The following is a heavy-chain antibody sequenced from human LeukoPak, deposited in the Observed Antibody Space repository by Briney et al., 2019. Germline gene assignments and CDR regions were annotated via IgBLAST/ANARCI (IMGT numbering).Heavy chain of an antibody. CDR2: VSTSGST. CDR3: ARDHPTPNAGYMDV. Sequence: SETLSLTCTVSGGSISSGNYYWSWIRQPAGKGLEWIGRVSTSGSTNYNPSLKSRVTISADTSKNQFSLGLSSVTAADTAVYFCARDHPTPNAGYMDVWGRGTTVTVSS. CDR1: GGSISSGNYY. D-gene: IGHD2-8*01. V-gene: IGHV4-61*02. J-gene: IGHJ6*03.